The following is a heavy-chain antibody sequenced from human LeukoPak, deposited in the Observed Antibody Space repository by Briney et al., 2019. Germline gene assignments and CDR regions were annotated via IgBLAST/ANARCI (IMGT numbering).Heavy chain of an antibody. V-gene: IGHV1-18*01. Sequence: ASVKVSCKASGYTFTSYGISWVRQAPGQGLEWMGWISAYNGNTNYAQKLQGRVTMTTDTSTSTAYMELRSLRSDDTAVYYCARDGEDYYDSSGYLFDYWGQGTLVTVSS. CDR2: ISAYNGNT. D-gene: IGHD3-22*01. J-gene: IGHJ4*02. CDR3: ARDGEDYYDSSGYLFDY. CDR1: GYTFTSYG.